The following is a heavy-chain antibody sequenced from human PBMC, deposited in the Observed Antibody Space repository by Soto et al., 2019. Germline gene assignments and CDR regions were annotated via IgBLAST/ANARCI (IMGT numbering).Heavy chain of an antibody. Sequence: QVQLVQSGAEVKKPGSSVKVSCKASGGTFSSYAISWVRQAPGQGLEWMGGIIPIFGIANYAQKFQGRVMITADKSTRTAYMELSSLRSEDTAVYYCARSQEERVGGYYYGMDVWGQGTTVTVSS. J-gene: IGHJ6*02. CDR2: IIPIFGIA. CDR3: ARSQEERVGGYYYGMDV. D-gene: IGHD3-10*01. V-gene: IGHV1-69*17. CDR1: GGTFSSYA.